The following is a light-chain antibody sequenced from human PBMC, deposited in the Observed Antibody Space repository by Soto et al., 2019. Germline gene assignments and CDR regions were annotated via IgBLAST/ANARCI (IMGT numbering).Light chain of an antibody. J-gene: IGKJ1*01. Sequence: DIQLTQSPSSLSASVGDRVTITCRASQSIDTSLNWYQQKPGKAPKLLIYAACTLQNGVPSRFRGSGSGTDFTLTISNLRPEDFVTYYCQQSYTTPTWTFGQGTKVEI. CDR1: QSIDTS. V-gene: IGKV1-39*01. CDR3: QQSYTTPTWT. CDR2: AAC.